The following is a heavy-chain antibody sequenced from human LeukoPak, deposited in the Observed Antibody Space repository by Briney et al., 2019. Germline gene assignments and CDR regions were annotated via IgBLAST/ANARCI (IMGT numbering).Heavy chain of an antibody. Sequence: GGSLRLSCELSGVTFATSGMTWVRQAPGKGLGCVAAIGTSSSFRLYTDSVKGRFTISRDNSRNTVYLQMHSLRADDTAVYYCAKTGPYYFDIWGQGTLVTVSS. V-gene: IGHV3-23*01. CDR3: AKTGPYYFDI. CDR2: IGTSSSFR. J-gene: IGHJ4*02. CDR1: GVTFATSG. D-gene: IGHD3-10*01.